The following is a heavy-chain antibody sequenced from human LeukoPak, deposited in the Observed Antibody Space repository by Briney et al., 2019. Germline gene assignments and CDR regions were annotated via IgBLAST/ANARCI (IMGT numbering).Heavy chain of an antibody. V-gene: IGHV3-74*01. CDR3: ARDPKNNYFDY. CDR1: GFTSSSYW. CDR2: INSDGSST. Sequence: PGGSLRLSCAASGFTSSSYWKLCVRQAPEKALVWVSRINSDGSSTSYADSVKGRFTISRDNAKNTLYLQMNSLRAEDTAVFYCARDPKNNYFDYWGQGTLVTVSS. J-gene: IGHJ4*02.